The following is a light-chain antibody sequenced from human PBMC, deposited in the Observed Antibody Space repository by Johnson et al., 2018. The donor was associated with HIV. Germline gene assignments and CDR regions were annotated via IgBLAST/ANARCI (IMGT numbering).Light chain of an antibody. J-gene: IGLJ1*01. CDR1: SSNIGNNY. V-gene: IGLV1-51*01. Sequence: QSVLTQPPSVSAAPGQKVTISCSGSSSNIGNNYVSWYQQLPGTAPKLLIYDNNKRPSGIPDRFSGSKSGTSATLGITGLQNGDEADYYCGTWDTSLSAVYVFGTGTMVTVL. CDR2: DNN. CDR3: GTWDTSLSAVYV.